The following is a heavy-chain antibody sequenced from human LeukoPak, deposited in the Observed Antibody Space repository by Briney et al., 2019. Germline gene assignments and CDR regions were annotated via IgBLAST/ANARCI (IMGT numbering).Heavy chain of an antibody. CDR1: GYSFTSYG. V-gene: IGHV1-18*01. J-gene: IGHJ3*02. D-gene: IGHD1-26*01. CDR3: ARPEVGDGHDAFDI. Sequence: ASVKASCKASGYSFTSYGISWVRQAPGQGLEWMGWISAYNGNTNYAQKFRGRVTLTTDTSTSTAYMELRSLRSDDTAVYYCARPEVGDGHDAFDIWGQGTLVTVSS. CDR2: ISAYNGNT.